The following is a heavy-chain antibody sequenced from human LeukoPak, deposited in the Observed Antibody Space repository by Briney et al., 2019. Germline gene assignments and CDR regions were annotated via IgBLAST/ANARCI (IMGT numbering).Heavy chain of an antibody. CDR2: IYYSGST. CDR1: GGSISSSSYY. V-gene: IGHV4-39*01. J-gene: IGHJ5*02. D-gene: IGHD4-23*01. CDR3: ATLERAVARSPGLFDL. Sequence: PSETLSVTCTVSGGSISSSSYYWGWIRQPPGKGLEWIGSIYYSGSTYYNPSLKSRVTISVDTTKNQFSLKLSSVTAADTAVYYCATLERAVARSPGLFDLWGRGTLVTVSS.